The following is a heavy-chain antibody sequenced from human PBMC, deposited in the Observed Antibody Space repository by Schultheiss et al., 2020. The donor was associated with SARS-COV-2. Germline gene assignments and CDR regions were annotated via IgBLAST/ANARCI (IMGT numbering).Heavy chain of an antibody. J-gene: IGHJ4*02. D-gene: IGHD1-26*01. CDR2: ISSSSSYI. CDR3: ARNSGSYSGY. Sequence: GESLKISCAASGFTFSSYSMNWVRQAPGKGLEWVSYISSSSSYINYADSVKGRFTISRDNAKNSLYLQMNSLRAEDTAVYYCARNSGSYSGYWGQGTLVTVSS. V-gene: IGHV3-21*05. CDR1: GFTFSSYS.